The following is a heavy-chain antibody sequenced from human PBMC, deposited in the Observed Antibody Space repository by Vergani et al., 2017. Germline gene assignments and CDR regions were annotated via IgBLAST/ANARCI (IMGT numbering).Heavy chain of an antibody. CDR3: ARARTTVTTRIKNWYFDL. D-gene: IGHD4-17*01. Sequence: QVQLVQSGAEVKKPGSSVKVSCKASGGTFSSYAISWVRQAPGQGLEWMGGIIPIFGTANYAQKFQGRVTITADESTSTAYMELSSLRSEDTAVYYCARARTTVTTRIKNWYFDLWGRGTLVTVSS. J-gene: IGHJ2*01. V-gene: IGHV1-69*01. CDR1: GGTFSSYA. CDR2: IIPIFGTA.